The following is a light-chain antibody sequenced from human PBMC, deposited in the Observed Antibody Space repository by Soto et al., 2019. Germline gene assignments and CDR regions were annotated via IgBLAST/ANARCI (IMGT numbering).Light chain of an antibody. CDR2: DAS. J-gene: IGKJ2*01. V-gene: IGKV3-20*01. CDR3: QQYGSSPYT. Sequence: EIVLTQSPGTLSLSPGERATLSCRASQSVSSSYLAWYQQKPGQAPRLLIHDASSRATGIPDRFSGSGSGTDFTLTISRLEPEDFAVYFCQQYGSSPYTFGQGTKLDIK. CDR1: QSVSSSY.